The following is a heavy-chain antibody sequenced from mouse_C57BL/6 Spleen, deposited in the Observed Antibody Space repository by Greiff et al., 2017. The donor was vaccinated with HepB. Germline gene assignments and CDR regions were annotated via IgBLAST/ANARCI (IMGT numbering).Heavy chain of an antibody. V-gene: IGHV5-17*01. CDR3: ARGDYYGSSYVNYAMDY. J-gene: IGHJ4*01. Sequence: EVKLMESGGGLVKPGGSLKLSCAASGFTFSDYGLHWVRQAPEKGLEWVAYISSGSSTLYYADTVKGRFNISRDNAKNTLFLQMTSLRSEDTAMYYCARGDYYGSSYVNYAMDYWGQGTSVTVSS. CDR1: GFTFSDYG. CDR2: ISSGSSTL. D-gene: IGHD1-1*01.